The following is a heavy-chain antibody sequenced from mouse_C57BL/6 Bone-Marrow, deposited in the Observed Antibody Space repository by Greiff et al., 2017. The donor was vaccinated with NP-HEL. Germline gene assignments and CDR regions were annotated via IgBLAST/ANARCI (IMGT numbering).Heavy chain of an antibody. V-gene: IGHV14-4*01. J-gene: IGHJ3*01. CDR3: TLWLRRFFAY. CDR2: IDPETGDT. CDR1: GFNIKDDY. Sequence: VQLQQSGAELVRPGASVKLSCTASGFNIKDDYMHWVKQRPEQGLEWIGWIDPETGDTEYASKFQGKATITADTSSNTAYLQLSSLTSEDTAVYYCTLWLRRFFAYWGQGTLVTVSA. D-gene: IGHD2-2*01.